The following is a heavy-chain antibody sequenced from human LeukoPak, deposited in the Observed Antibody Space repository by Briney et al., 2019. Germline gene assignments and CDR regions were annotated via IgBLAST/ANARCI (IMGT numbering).Heavy chain of an antibody. Sequence: SETLSLTCNVSDDSMDTDGYYWGWIRQPPGKGLQWIGNVDYSGNPFYIPSLKSRLTVSVDTSKNVFSLKLTSVTAADTAIYYCVRSTGLYFDYWGLGTLVTVSS. J-gene: IGHJ4*02. D-gene: IGHD2-8*02. CDR3: VRSTGLYFDY. CDR1: DDSMDTDGYY. CDR2: VDYSGNP. V-gene: IGHV4-39*01.